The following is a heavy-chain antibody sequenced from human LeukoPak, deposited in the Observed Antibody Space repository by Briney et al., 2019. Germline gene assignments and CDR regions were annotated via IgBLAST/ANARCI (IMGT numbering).Heavy chain of an antibody. CDR2: IYPGDSDT. J-gene: IGHJ5*02. V-gene: IGHV5-51*01. CDR3: ARPITMVRGVIGWFDP. D-gene: IGHD3-10*01. CDR1: GYSFTSYW. Sequence: GESLKISCKGSGYSFTSYWIGWVRQMPGKGLEWVGIIYPGDSDTRYSPSFQGQVTISADKSISTAYLQWSSLKASDTAMYYCARPITMVRGVIGWFDPWGQGTLVTVSS.